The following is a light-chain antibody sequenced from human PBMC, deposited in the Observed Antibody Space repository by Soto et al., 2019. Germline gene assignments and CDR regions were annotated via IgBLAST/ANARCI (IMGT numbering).Light chain of an antibody. CDR3: QQRSNWPIT. J-gene: IGKJ5*01. Sequence: EIVLTQSPATLSLSPGERATLSCRASQSVSARLAWYKHKPGQPPRLLISDASNRATGIPARFSGSGSGTDFTLTISSLEPEDFAVYYCQQRSNWPITFGQGTRLEIK. CDR2: DAS. V-gene: IGKV3-11*01. CDR1: QSVSAR.